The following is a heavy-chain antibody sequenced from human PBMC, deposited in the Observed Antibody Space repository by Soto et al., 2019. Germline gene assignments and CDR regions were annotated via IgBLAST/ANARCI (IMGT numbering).Heavy chain of an antibody. CDR2: ISYDGSNK. J-gene: IGHJ6*02. V-gene: IGHV3-30*18. CDR3: AKRWQAYCPLRSCYYGMDV. D-gene: IGHD2-21*01. CDR1: GFTFSSYG. Sequence: GSLRLSCAASGFTFSSYGMHWVRQAPGKGLEWVSVISYDGSNKYYADSVKGRSTVSRDNSKNTVYLQMNSLTAEDTAVYYCAKRWQAYCPLRSCYYGMDVWGQGTRVTVSS.